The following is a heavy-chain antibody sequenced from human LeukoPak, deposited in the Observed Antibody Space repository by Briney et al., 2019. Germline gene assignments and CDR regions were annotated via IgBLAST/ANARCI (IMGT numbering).Heavy chain of an antibody. CDR2: IRYDGSNK. J-gene: IGHJ6*03. CDR1: GFTFSSYG. CDR3: AKEKYRGNPRYYYYMDV. D-gene: IGHD2-2*01. Sequence: AGGSLRLSCAASGFTFSSYGMHWVRQAPGKGLEWVAFIRYDGSNKYYADSVKGRFTISRDNSKNTLYLQMNSLRAEDTAVYYCAKEKYRGNPRYYYYMDVWGNGTTVTVSS. V-gene: IGHV3-30*02.